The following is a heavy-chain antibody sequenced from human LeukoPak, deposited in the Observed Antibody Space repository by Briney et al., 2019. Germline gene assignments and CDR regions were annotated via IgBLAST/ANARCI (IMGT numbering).Heavy chain of an antibody. V-gene: IGHV4-61*01. D-gene: IGHD5-18*01. CDR1: GGSVITGSHY. Sequence: SETLSLTCTVSGGSVITGSHYWSWIRQPPGKGLEWIGYIFYSGNTNYNPSLNSRVTMSVDTSKNQFSLQLGSVTTADTAVYYCARGQLWFSPWGQGTLVSVSS. J-gene: IGHJ5*02. CDR3: ARGQLWFSP. CDR2: IFYSGNT.